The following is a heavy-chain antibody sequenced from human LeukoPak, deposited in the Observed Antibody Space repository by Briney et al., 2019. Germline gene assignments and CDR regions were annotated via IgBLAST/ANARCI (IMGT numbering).Heavy chain of an antibody. D-gene: IGHD4-17*01. CDR2: INPNSGGT. J-gene: IGHJ5*02. CDR3: ARGDGDYVRGNWFDP. Sequence: ASVNVSCKASGYTFTGYYMHWVRQAPGQGLEWMGWINPNSGGTNYAQKFQGRVTMTRDTSISTAYMELSRLRSDDTAVYYCARGDGDYVRGNWFDPWGQGTLVTVSS. V-gene: IGHV1-2*02. CDR1: GYTFTGYY.